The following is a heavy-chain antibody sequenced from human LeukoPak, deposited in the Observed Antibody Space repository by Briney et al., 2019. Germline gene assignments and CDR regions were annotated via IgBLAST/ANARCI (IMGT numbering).Heavy chain of an antibody. Sequence: GESLKISCKGSGYTFTSYWIGWVRQMPGKGLEWMGIIYPADSDTRYSPSFQSQASMSVDKPISTAYLQWSSLKASDTAMYYCARHYGFSIDYWGQGTLVTVSS. J-gene: IGHJ4*02. V-gene: IGHV5-51*01. CDR1: GYTFTSYW. D-gene: IGHD3-10*01. CDR3: ARHYGFSIDY. CDR2: IYPADSDT.